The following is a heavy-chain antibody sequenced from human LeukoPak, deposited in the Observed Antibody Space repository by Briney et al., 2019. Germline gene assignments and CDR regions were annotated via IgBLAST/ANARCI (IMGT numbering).Heavy chain of an antibody. V-gene: IGHV4-30-2*01. CDR3: ARGSLVTYYYDSSGPETRGFFVY. Sequence: SQTMSLTCTVSGVSINSDAYFWSWIRQPPGKGLEWIGYIYHSGNTYYNPSLKSRVIISLDTSKNQFSLKLSSVTAADTAVYYCARGSLVTYYYDSSGPETRGFFVYWGQGTLVTVSS. CDR1: GVSINSDAYF. D-gene: IGHD3-22*01. CDR2: IYHSGNT. J-gene: IGHJ4*02.